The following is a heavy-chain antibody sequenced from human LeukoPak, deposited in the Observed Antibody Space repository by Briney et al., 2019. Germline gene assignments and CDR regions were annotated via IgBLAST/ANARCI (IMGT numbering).Heavy chain of an antibody. Sequence: SETLSLTCTVSGGSIRSGSYYWSWIRQPAGKGLEWIGRIYTSGSTNYNPSLKSRVTISVDTSKNQFSLKLSSVTAADTAVYYCASFGVMYYFDYWGQGTLVTVSS. CDR1: GGSIRSGSYY. J-gene: IGHJ4*02. D-gene: IGHD3-10*01. CDR2: IYTSGST. CDR3: ASFGVMYYFDY. V-gene: IGHV4-61*02.